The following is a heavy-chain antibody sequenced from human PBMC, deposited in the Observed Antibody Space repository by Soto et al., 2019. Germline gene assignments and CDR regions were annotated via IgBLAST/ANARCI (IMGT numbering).Heavy chain of an antibody. CDR1: GFTFIDFG. Sequence: PGGSLILSCLVSGFTFIDFGMDWFLQSPGDGLAWVASISKDGLYRYYSDSVKGRLTISIDDSKNTVFLQMNSLKVEEKAAYFCDSNREGKWLVFDHWGQRTMVTVSS. CDR2: ISKDGLYR. J-gene: IGHJ4*02. D-gene: IGHD6-19*01. V-gene: IGHV3-30*19. CDR3: DSNREGKWLVFDH.